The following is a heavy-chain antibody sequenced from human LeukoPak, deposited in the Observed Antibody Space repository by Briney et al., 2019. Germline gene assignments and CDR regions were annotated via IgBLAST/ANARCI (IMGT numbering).Heavy chain of an antibody. CDR3: ARDRSKQYPGIAAAAH. V-gene: IGHV3-48*04. D-gene: IGHD6-13*01. CDR1: GFTFSSYS. Sequence: GGSLRLSCAASGFTFSSYSMNWVRQAPGKGLEWVSYISSSSSTIYYADSVKGRFTISRDNAKNSLYLQMNSLRAEDTAVYYCARDRSKQYPGIAAAAHWGQGTLVTVSS. CDR2: ISSSSSTI. J-gene: IGHJ4*02.